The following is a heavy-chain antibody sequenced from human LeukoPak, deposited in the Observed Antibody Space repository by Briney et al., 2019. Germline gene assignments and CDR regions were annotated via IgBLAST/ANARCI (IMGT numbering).Heavy chain of an antibody. CDR2: ISGSGGST. Sequence: QPGGSLRLSCAASGFTFSSCAMSWVRQAPGKGLEWVSAISGSGGSTYYADSVKGRFTISRDNSKNTLYLQMNSLRAEDTAVYYCAKEDLYYYDSSGYYPSSFGYWGQGTLVTVSS. CDR3: AKEDLYYYDSSGYYPSSFGY. D-gene: IGHD3-22*01. V-gene: IGHV3-23*01. CDR1: GFTFSSCA. J-gene: IGHJ4*02.